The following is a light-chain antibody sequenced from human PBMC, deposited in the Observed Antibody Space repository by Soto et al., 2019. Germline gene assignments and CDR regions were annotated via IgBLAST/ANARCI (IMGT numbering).Light chain of an antibody. CDR2: LGS. Sequence: DLVMTQSPLSLPVTPGEPASISCRSSQSLLHTNGYNYLDWYLQKPGQSHQLLIYLGSNRASGVHDRFSDSGSGTDFTLKISRVEAEDVGVYYCMQDLQTPRTVGQGTRLEIK. J-gene: IGKJ5*01. CDR1: QSLLHTNGYNY. V-gene: IGKV2-28*01. CDR3: MQDLQTPRT.